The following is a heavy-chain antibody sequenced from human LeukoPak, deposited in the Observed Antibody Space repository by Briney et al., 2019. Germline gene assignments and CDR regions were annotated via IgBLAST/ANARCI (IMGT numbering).Heavy chain of an antibody. CDR3: ARAAAGDGSEFDP. V-gene: IGHV3-53*01. CDR1: GFTVSSNY. J-gene: IGHJ5*02. Sequence: GGSLRLSCAASGFTVSSNYMSWVRQAPGKGLEWVSVIYSGGSTYYADSVKGRFTISRGNSKNTLYLQMNSLRAEDTAVYYCARAAAGDGSEFDPWGQGTLVTVSS. D-gene: IGHD7-27*01. CDR2: IYSGGST.